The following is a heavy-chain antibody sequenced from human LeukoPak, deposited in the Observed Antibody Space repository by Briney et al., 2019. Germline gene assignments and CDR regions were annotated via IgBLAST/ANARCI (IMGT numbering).Heavy chain of an antibody. J-gene: IGHJ4*02. CDR3: ARDLLGYGNFDY. V-gene: IGHV4-31*03. CDR2: IYYSGTT. CDR1: GVSISSGDYY. Sequence: SQTLSLTCTVSGVSISSGDYYWSWVRQHPGKGLEGIGYIYYSGTTYYNPSLNSRVTISVDTSENQFSLKLSSVTAADTAVYYCARDLLGYGNFDYWGQGTLVTVSS. D-gene: IGHD5-12*01.